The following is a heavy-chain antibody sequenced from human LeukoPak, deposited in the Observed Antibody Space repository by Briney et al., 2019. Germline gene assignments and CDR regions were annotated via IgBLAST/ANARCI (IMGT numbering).Heavy chain of an antibody. CDR1: GYTFTSYD. D-gene: IGHD3-3*01. Sequence: GASVKVSCKASGYTFTSYDINWVRQATGQGLEWMGWMNPNSGNTGYAQKFQGRVTMTRNTSISTAYMELSSLRSEDTAVYYCARNKAHVLRFLEWLRSDAFDIWAKGQWSPSLQ. CDR2: MNPNSGNT. V-gene: IGHV1-8*01. J-gene: IGHJ3*02. CDR3: ARNKAHVLRFLEWLRSDAFDI.